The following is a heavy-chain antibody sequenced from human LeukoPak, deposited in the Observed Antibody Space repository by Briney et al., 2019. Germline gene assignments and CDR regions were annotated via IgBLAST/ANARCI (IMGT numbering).Heavy chain of an antibody. CDR1: GFTFSSYE. CDR3: ARDRSSSWGNWFDP. V-gene: IGHV3-48*03. J-gene: IGHJ5*02. D-gene: IGHD6-13*01. Sequence: GGSLRLSCATYGFTFSSYEMNWVRQAPGKGLGWVSYISSSGSTIYYADSVKGRFTISRDNAKNSLYLQMNSLRAEDTAVYYCARDRSSSWGNWFDPWGQGTLVTVSS. CDR2: ISSSGSTI.